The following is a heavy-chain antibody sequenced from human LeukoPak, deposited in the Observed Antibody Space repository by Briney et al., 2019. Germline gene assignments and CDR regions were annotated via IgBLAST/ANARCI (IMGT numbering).Heavy chain of an antibody. D-gene: IGHD6-19*01. V-gene: IGHV3-21*01. J-gene: IGHJ4*02. CDR2: ISSRSSYI. Sequence: TPGGSLRLSCAASGFTFSSYSMNWVRQAPGKGLEWVSSISSRSSYIYYADSMKGRFTISRDNAKNSLYLQMNSLRAEDTAVYYCARTEGVVVAGKFQDIDYWGQGTLVTVSS. CDR3: ARTEGVVVAGKFQDIDY. CDR1: GFTFSSYS.